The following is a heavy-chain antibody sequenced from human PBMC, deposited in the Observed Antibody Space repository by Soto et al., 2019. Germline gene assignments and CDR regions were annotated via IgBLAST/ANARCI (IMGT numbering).Heavy chain of an antibody. CDR2: MYPDDSDI. Sequence: GESLKISCKGSGYSFTSYWIGWVRQMPGKGLEWMAIMYPDDSDIRYSPSFEAHVTISADKSTSTAFLQWSSLKASDTAMYYCATAYVYDFENSNYYRDAFDIWGRGTLVTVSS. V-gene: IGHV5-51*01. CDR1: GYSFTSYW. J-gene: IGHJ3*02. D-gene: IGHD3-22*01. CDR3: ATAYVYDFENSNYYRDAFDI.